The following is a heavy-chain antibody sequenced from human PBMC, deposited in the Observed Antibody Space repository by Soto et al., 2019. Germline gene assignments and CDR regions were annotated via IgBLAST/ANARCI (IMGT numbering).Heavy chain of an antibody. CDR3: AREMGACSDSSCYPGPYDS. CDR1: GFTFSTYW. V-gene: IGHV3-74*01. Sequence: GGSLRLSCAASGFTFSTYWMHWIRQVPGKGLEWVSRINSDASHTYYADSVKGRFTISRDNAKNTLHLEMNSLRAEDTAVYYCAREMGACSDSSCYPGPYDSWGQGTLVTVSS. D-gene: IGHD3-16*01. CDR2: INSDASHT. J-gene: IGHJ5*02.